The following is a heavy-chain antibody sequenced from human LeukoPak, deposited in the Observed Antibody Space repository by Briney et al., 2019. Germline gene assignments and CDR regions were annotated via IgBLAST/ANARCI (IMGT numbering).Heavy chain of an antibody. CDR2: ISGSDGST. CDR3: AKGHYYDSSGYYELYYYGMDV. V-gene: IGHV3-23*01. D-gene: IGHD3-22*01. CDR1: GFTFSSYA. Sequence: GGSLRLSCAASGFTFSSYAMSWVRQAPGKGLEWVSAISGSDGSTYYADSVKGRFTISRDNSKNTLYLQMNSLRAEDTAVYYCAKGHYYDSSGYYELYYYGMDVWGQGTTVTVSS. J-gene: IGHJ6*02.